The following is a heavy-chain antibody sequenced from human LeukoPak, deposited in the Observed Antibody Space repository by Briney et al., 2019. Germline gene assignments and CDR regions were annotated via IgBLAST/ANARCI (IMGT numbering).Heavy chain of an antibody. CDR2: KFDESAT. CDR1: GFTLSTYW. V-gene: IGHV3-74*01. CDR3: ARDRHIAGAGYYFDY. D-gene: IGHD6-19*01. J-gene: IGHJ4*02. Sequence: PGGSLRLSCAASGFTLSTYWMHWVRQAPGRGLVWVSRKFDESATNYADSVKGRFTISRDNDRNTVYLQMNSLRGEDTAVYYCARDRHIAGAGYYFDYWGQGTLVTVSS.